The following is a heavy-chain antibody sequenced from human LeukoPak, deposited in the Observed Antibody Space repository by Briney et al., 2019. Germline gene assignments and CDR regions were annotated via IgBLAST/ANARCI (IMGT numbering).Heavy chain of an antibody. CDR2: INHSGST. CDR3: ARGVAGDIVVVPAAIGAGPLDY. V-gene: IGHV4-34*01. D-gene: IGHD2-2*01. J-gene: IGHJ4*02. CDR1: GGSFSGYY. Sequence: PSETLSLTCAVYGGSFSGYYWSWIRQPPGKGLGWIGEINHSGSTNYNPSLKSRVTISVDTSKNQFSLKLSSVTAADTAVYYCARGVAGDIVVVPAAIGAGPLDYWGQGTLVTVSS.